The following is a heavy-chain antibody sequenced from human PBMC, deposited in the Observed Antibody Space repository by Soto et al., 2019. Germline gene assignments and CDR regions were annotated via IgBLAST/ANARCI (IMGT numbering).Heavy chain of an antibody. D-gene: IGHD1-20*01. V-gene: IGHV3-21*06. Sequence: PGGPLRLSCAASGFTFSSHSMNWVRQAPGKGLEWVSSISSDSVSILYADSAKGRFTISRDNAKSTLYLQMNSLGAEDTALYFCARHETGRSVLTAPTEYWGQGTLVTVSS. CDR3: ARHETGRSVLTAPTEY. J-gene: IGHJ4*02. CDR1: GFTFSSHS. CDR2: ISSDSVSI.